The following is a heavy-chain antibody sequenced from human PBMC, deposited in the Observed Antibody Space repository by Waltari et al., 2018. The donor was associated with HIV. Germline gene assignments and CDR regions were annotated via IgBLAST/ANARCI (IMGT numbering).Heavy chain of an antibody. V-gene: IGHV3-30*15. CDR2: ISNDGNDK. D-gene: IGHD2-15*01. CDR1: RFSFSDYD. Sequence: VESGGDLVQSGTSLRLSCEASRFSFSDYDMFWVRQAPGKGLEWVAVISNDGNDKKYVDSVKGRFNVSRDNVKNTLYLYMSRLRPEDTAVYYCVRETSGRDAFDIWGLGTQVIVSS. CDR3: VRETSGRDAFDI. J-gene: IGHJ3*02.